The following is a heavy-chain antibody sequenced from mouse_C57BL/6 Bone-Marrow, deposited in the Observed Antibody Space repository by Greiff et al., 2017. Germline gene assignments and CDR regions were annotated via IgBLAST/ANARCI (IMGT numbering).Heavy chain of an antibody. D-gene: IGHD2-4*01. J-gene: IGHJ4*01. CDR2: INPSTGGT. CDR3: ARIYYDYDGSLDLAMDY. V-gene: IGHV1-42*01. CDR1: GYSFTGYY. Sequence: VQLKESGPELVKPGASVKISCKASGYSFTGYYMNWVKQSPEKSLEWIGEINPSTGGTTYNQKFKAKATLTVDKSSSTAYMQLKSLTSEDSAVYYCARIYYDYDGSLDLAMDYWGQGTSVTVSS.